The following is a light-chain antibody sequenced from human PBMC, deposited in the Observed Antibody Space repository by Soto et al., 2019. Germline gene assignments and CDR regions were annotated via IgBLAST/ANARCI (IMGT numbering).Light chain of an antibody. J-gene: IGLJ1*01. CDR3: AAWDDSLNGFYV. CDR1: RSNIGSNT. V-gene: IGLV1-44*01. Sequence: QSVLTQPPSASGTPGQRVTISCSGSRSNIGSNTVNWYQQLPGSAPKLLIYSNNQRPSGVPDRFSGSKSGTSASLAISGLQSEDEADYYCAAWDDSLNGFYVFGTGTKATVL. CDR2: SNN.